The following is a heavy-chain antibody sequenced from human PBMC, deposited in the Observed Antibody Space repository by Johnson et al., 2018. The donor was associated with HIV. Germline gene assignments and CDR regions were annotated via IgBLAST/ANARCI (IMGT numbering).Heavy chain of an antibody. Sequence: QVQLVESGGGVVQPGRSLRLSCAASGFTFSRYAMHWVRQAPGKGLEWVAVISYDGLKKYYAGSVQGRFSISRDNSKDTLYLQMNKLRIEETALYYCARSLHDYGYYLWGRDAFDLWGQGTMVIVSS. CDR2: ISYDGLKK. CDR3: ARSLHDYGYYLWGRDAFDL. V-gene: IGHV3-30*04. CDR1: GFTFSRYA. D-gene: IGHD4-17*01. J-gene: IGHJ3*01.